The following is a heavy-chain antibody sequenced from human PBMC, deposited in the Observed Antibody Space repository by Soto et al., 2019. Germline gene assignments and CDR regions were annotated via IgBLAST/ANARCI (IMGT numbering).Heavy chain of an antibody. J-gene: IGHJ6*02. D-gene: IGHD3-3*01. V-gene: IGHV4-34*01. CDR1: GGSFSGYY. CDR3: ARDRVRFLEWAPDYYYGMDV. Sequence: LSLTCAVYGGSFSGYYWSWIRQPPGKGLEWIGEINHSGSTNYNPSLKSRVTISVDTSKNQFSLKLSSVTAADTAVYYCARDRVRFLEWAPDYYYGMDVWGQGTTVTVSS. CDR2: INHSGST.